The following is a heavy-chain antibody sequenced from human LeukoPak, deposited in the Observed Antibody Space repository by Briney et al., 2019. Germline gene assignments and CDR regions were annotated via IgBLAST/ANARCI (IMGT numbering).Heavy chain of an antibody. CDR3: ARVHSSSWAYFDN. Sequence: PGGSLRLSCAASGFTFSSYDMHWVRQAPAKGLEWVAVIWYDGSSKYYADSVKGRFTISGDNSKNTLYLQMDSLRAEDTAVYYCARVHSSSWAYFDNWGQGTLVTVSS. V-gene: IGHV3-33*01. J-gene: IGHJ4*02. CDR1: GFTFSSYD. D-gene: IGHD6-13*01. CDR2: IWYDGSSK.